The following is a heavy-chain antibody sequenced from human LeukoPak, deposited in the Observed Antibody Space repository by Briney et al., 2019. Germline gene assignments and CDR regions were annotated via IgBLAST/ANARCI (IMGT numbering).Heavy chain of an antibody. J-gene: IGHJ4*02. CDR1: GYTFTSFY. CDR2: INPSGGST. CDR3: ARDGYCSSTSCCPGY. Sequence: ASVKVSCKASGYTFTSFYMHWVRQAPGQGLEWMGIINPSGGSTSYAQKFQDRVTMTRDTSTSTVYMELSSLRSEDTAVYYCARDGYCSSTSCCPGYWGQGTLVTVSS. D-gene: IGHD2-2*03. V-gene: IGHV1-46*01.